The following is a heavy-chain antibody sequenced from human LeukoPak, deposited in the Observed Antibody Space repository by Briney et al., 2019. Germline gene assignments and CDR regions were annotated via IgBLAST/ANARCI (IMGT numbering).Heavy chain of an antibody. Sequence: GGSLRLSCAASGFTFSNYAMHWVRQAPGKGLEWVAFISYDGSSKYYADSVKGRFTISRDNSKQMMYMQMSRLRAEDTAVYYCARRGHDYGDSEWFEPWGQGTLVTVSS. CDR3: ARRGHDYGDSEWFEP. J-gene: IGHJ5*02. D-gene: IGHD4-17*01. CDR2: ISYDGSSK. V-gene: IGHV3-30*04. CDR1: GFTFSNYA.